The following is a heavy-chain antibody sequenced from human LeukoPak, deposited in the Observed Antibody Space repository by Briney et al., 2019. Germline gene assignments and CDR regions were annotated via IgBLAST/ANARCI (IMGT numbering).Heavy chain of an antibody. Sequence: PSETLSLTCTVSGGSISSSSYYWSWIRQPPGKGLEWIGEINHSGSTNYNPSLKSRVTISVDTSKNQFSLKLSSVTAADTAVYYCARRIVVVPAARGWFDPWGQGTLVTVSS. CDR2: INHSGST. J-gene: IGHJ5*02. CDR1: GGSISSSSYY. V-gene: IGHV4-39*07. CDR3: ARRIVVVPAARGWFDP. D-gene: IGHD2-2*01.